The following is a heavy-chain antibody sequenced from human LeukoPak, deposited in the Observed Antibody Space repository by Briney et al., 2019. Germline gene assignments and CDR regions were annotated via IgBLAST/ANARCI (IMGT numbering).Heavy chain of an antibody. D-gene: IGHD5-12*01. J-gene: IGHJ4*02. CDR2: IYHSGST. Sequence: SQTLSLTCAVSGGSISSGGYSWSWIRQPPGKGLEWIGYIYHSGSTYYNPSLKSRVTISVDRSKNQFSLKLSSVTAADTAVHYCASSREGYSGYDLDYWGQGTLVTVSS. V-gene: IGHV4-30-2*01. CDR1: GGSISSGGYS. CDR3: ASSREGYSGYDLDY.